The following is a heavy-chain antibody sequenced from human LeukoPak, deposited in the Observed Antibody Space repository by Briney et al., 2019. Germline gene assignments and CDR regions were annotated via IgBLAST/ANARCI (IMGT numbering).Heavy chain of an antibody. CDR1: GYTFTSYA. J-gene: IGHJ4*02. V-gene: IGHV1-3*01. D-gene: IGHD6-19*01. CDR3: ARGPPYSSGWLGY. Sequence: ASVKVSCKASGYTFTSYAMHWVRQAPGQRLEWMGWINAGNGNTKYSQKFQGRVTITRDTSASTADMELSSLRSEDTAVYYCARGPPYSSGWLGYWGQGTLVTVSS. CDR2: INAGNGNT.